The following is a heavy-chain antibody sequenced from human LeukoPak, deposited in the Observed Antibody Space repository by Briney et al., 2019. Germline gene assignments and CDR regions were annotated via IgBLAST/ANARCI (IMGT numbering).Heavy chain of an antibody. CDR2: INPNSGGT. D-gene: IGHD6-13*01. Sequence: ASVKVSCKASGYTFTGYYMHWVRQAPGQGLEWMGWINPNSGGTNYAQKFQGRVTMTRDTSISTAYMELSRLRSDDTAVYYCAIPYRQQLVGEDAFDIWGQGTMVTVSS. J-gene: IGHJ3*02. CDR3: AIPYRQQLVGEDAFDI. V-gene: IGHV1-2*02. CDR1: GYTFTGYY.